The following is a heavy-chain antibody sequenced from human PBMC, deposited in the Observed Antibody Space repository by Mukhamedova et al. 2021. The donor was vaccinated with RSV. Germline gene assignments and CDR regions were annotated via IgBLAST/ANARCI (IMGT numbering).Heavy chain of an antibody. Sequence: SGISGSGGRTYYADSVKGRFTISRDNSKNTRYLQLNSLRAEDTAVNYCAKRRSSSWGFDYWGQGTLV. J-gene: IGHJ4*02. V-gene: IGHV3-23*01. CDR3: AKRRSSSWGFDY. CDR2: ISGSGGRT. D-gene: IGHD6-13*01.